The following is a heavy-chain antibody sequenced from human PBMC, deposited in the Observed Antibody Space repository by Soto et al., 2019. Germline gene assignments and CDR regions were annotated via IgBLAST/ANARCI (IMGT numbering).Heavy chain of an antibody. D-gene: IGHD3-22*01. CDR1: GDSMNNGDYF. J-gene: IGHJ4*02. V-gene: IGHV4-30-4*01. CDR2: ISYSGST. Sequence: LSLTCSVSGDSMNNGDYFWTWIRQTPGKGLQWIGYISYSGSTFYNPSLKTRLAMSVDTSKNQFSVRLRSVTAADTAVYYCARDRAHFYESSGRLDLWGQGMLVTVSS. CDR3: ARDRAHFYESSGRLDL.